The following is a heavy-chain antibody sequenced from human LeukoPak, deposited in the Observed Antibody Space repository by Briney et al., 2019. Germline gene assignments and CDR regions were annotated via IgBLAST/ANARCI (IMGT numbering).Heavy chain of an antibody. V-gene: IGHV1-58*02. CDR3: AADGGNWNLPDYYYMDV. Sequence: SVKVSCKASGFTFTSSAMQWVRQARGQRLEWIGWIVVGSGNTNYAQKFQERVTITRDMSTSTAYIELSSLRSEDTAVYYCAADGGNWNLPDYYYMDVWGKGTTVTVSS. J-gene: IGHJ6*03. D-gene: IGHD1-1*01. CDR1: GFTFTSSA. CDR2: IVVGSGNT.